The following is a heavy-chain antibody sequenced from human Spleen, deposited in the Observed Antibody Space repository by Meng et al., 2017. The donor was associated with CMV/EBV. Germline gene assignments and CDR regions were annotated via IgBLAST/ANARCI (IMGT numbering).Heavy chain of an antibody. CDR2: INPNSGGT. J-gene: IGHJ4*02. D-gene: IGHD1-26*01. V-gene: IGHV1-2*02. CDR1: GYTFTGYY. Sequence: ASVKVSCKASGYTFTGYYMRWVRQAPGQGLEWMGWINPNSGGTNYAQKFQGRVTMTRDTSISTAYMELNRLRSDDTAGYYCARFPVGATARHYWGQGTLVTVSS. CDR3: ARFPVGATARHY.